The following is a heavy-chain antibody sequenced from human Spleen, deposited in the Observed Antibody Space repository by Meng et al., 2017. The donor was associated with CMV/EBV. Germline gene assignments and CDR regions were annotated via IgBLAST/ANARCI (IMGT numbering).Heavy chain of an antibody. J-gene: IGHJ4*02. CDR2: VYYTGST. Sequence: ISGSNYYWGWIRQPPGKGLEWSGSVYYTGSTYYNPSLKSRFTISVDTSKNQFSLRLTSVTAADTAVYYCARLHETTETTWGGGLFDYWGQGTLVTVSS. CDR1: ISGSNYY. V-gene: IGHV4-39*01. D-gene: IGHD4-17*01. CDR3: ARLHETTETTWGGGLFDY.